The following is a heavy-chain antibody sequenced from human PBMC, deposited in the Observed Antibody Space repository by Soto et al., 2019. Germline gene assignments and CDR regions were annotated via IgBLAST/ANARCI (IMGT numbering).Heavy chain of an antibody. CDR2: IRPDGSTI. J-gene: IGHJ6*02. CDR3: ARRSEPCDFWGSWVLCDGMDV. D-gene: IGHD3-16*01. CDR1: AFAFGSYA. Sequence: QVQLVESGGGVVQPGGSLRVSCATSAFAFGSYAMYWVRQAPGKGLEWVGVIRPDGSTIYYADSVKGRFTISRDNSKNTLNLQRGSLRAEDTGLYYWARRSEPCDFWGSWVLCDGMDVWGRGTTVTVSS. V-gene: IGHV3-33*01.